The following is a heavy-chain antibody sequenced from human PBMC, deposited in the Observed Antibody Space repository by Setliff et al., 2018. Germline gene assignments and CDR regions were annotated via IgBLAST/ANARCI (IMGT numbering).Heavy chain of an antibody. CDR2: ISPYYGST. V-gene: IGHV1-18*01. Sequence: GASVKVSCKASGGTFSSYGISWVRQAPGQGLEWMGWISPYYGSTNYAQKFQGRVTMTTDTSTSTAYMELTSLTSEDTAVYYCAREGVHTWSSTDYHYYMDVWGRGTTVTVSS. D-gene: IGHD2-21*01. CDR3: AREGVHTWSSTDYHYYMDV. J-gene: IGHJ6*03. CDR1: GGTFSSYG.